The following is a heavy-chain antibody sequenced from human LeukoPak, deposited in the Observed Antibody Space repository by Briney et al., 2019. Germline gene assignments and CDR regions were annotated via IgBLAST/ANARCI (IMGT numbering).Heavy chain of an antibody. CDR3: ARDQGSGWTYYFDY. Sequence: ASVKVSCKASGYTFTAYYMHWVRQAPGQGLEWMGWISAYNGNTNYAQKLQGRVTMTTDTSTSTAYMELRSLRSDDTAVYYCARDQGSGWTYYFDYWGQGTLVTVSS. V-gene: IGHV1-18*04. CDR2: ISAYNGNT. D-gene: IGHD6-19*01. CDR1: GYTFTAYY. J-gene: IGHJ4*02.